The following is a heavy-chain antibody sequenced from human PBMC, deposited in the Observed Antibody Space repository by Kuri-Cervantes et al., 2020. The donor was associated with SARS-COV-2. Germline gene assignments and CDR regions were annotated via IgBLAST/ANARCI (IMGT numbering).Heavy chain of an antibody. V-gene: IGHV3-30-3*01. Sequence: GGSLRLSCAASGFTFSSYAMHWVRQAPGKGLEWVAVISYDGSNKYYADSVKGRFTISRDNSKNTLYLQMNSLRAEDTAVYYCASVSGYSYGYDYWGQGTLVTVSS. CDR2: ISYDGSNK. J-gene: IGHJ4*02. D-gene: IGHD5-18*01. CDR1: GFTFSSYA. CDR3: ASVSGYSYGYDY.